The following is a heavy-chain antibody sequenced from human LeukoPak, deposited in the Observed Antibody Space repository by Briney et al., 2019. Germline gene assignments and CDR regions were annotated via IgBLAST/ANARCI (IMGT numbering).Heavy chain of an antibody. CDR1: VYSISSGYD. V-gene: IGHV4-38-2*02. D-gene: IGHD6-13*01. CDR3: ARAYRSSWYANWFDP. J-gene: IGHJ5*02. CDR2: IYHSGST. Sequence: SETLSLTCTLSVYSISSGYDWGWIGQPPGKGLEWIGSIYHSGSTYYTPSLKSRVTISVDTSKNPFSLKQSSVTAADTRVYICARAYRSSWYANWFDPWGQGTLVTVSS.